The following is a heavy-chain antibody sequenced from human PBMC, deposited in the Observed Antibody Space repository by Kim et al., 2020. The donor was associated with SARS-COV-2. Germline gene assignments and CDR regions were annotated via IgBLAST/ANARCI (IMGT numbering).Heavy chain of an antibody. V-gene: IGHV4-39*07. CDR2: IYYSGST. CDR1: GGSISSSSYY. CDR3: ARWPVPAAAFDY. J-gene: IGHJ4*02. D-gene: IGHD2-2*01. Sequence: SETLSLTCTVSGGSISSSSYYWGWIRQPPGKGLEWIGSIYYSGSTYYNPSLKSRVTISVDTSKNQFSLKLSSVTAADTAVYYCARWPVPAAAFDYWGQGTLVTVSS.